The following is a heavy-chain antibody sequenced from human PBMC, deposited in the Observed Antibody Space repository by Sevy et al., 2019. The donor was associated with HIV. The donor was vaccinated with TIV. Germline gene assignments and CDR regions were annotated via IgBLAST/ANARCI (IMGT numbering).Heavy chain of an antibody. Sequence: ASVKVSCKASGGTFSSYAISWVRQAPGQGLEWMGGIIPIFGTANYAQKFQGRVTITADESTSTAYMDLSSLRSEDTAVYYCARAGDYSKHYYYYYMDVWDKGTTVTVSS. CDR2: IIPIFGTA. J-gene: IGHJ6*03. V-gene: IGHV1-69*13. D-gene: IGHD4-4*01. CDR1: GGTFSSYA. CDR3: ARAGDYSKHYYYYYMDV.